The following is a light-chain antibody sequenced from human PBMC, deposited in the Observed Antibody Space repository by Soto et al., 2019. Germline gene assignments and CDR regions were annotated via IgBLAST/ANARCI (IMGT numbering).Light chain of an antibody. V-gene: IGLV2-8*01. CDR1: SNDVGGYNY. CDR3: SSYAGSNNL. J-gene: IGLJ2*01. CDR2: EVS. Sequence: QPVLTQPPSASGSPGQSVTISCTGTSNDVGGYNYVSWYQQHPGKAPKLMIYEVSKRPSGVPDRFSGSKSGNTASLTVSGLQAEDEADYYCSSYAGSNNLFGGGTKLTVL.